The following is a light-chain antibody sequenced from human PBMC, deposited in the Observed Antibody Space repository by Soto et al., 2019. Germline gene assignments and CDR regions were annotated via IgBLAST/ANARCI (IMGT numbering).Light chain of an antibody. V-gene: IGKV1-5*01. CDR1: QSISHW. CDR2: DAS. CDR3: QHYNSFPWT. Sequence: GDSVTITCRASQSISHWLAWYQQKPGRAPKLLIYDASTLESGVPSKFSGGGSGTEFTLTISSLQPDDFATYYCQHYNSFPWTFGQGTKVDI. J-gene: IGKJ1*01.